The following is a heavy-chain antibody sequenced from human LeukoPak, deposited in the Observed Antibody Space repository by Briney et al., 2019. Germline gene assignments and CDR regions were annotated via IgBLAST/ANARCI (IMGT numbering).Heavy chain of an antibody. J-gene: IGHJ4*02. CDR3: AKDQDIVVVPAASGLDY. CDR1: GFTFSSYS. Sequence: PGGSLRLSCAASGFTFSSYSMNWVRQAPGKGLEWVSSISSSSSYIYYADSVKGRFTISRDNAKNSLYLQMNSLRAEDTAVYYCAKDQDIVVVPAASGLDYWGQGTLVTVSS. V-gene: IGHV3-21*01. D-gene: IGHD2-2*01. CDR2: ISSSSSYI.